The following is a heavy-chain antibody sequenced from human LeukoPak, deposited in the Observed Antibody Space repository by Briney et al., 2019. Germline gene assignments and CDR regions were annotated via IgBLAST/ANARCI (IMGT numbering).Heavy chain of an antibody. CDR3: ARDGASTVTTFTGWFDP. CDR2: ISSSSSYI. D-gene: IGHD4-17*01. Sequence: GRSLRLSCAASGFTFSSYSMNWVRQAPGKGLEWVSSISSSSSYIYYADSVKGRFTISRDNAKNSLYLQMNSLRAEDTAVYYCARDGASTVTTFTGWFDPWGQGTLVTVSS. V-gene: IGHV3-21*01. CDR1: GFTFSSYS. J-gene: IGHJ5*02.